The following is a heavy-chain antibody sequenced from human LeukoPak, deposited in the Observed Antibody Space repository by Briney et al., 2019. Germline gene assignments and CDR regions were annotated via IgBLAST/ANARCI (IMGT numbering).Heavy chain of an antibody. V-gene: IGHV4-34*01. D-gene: IGHD6-19*01. CDR1: GGSFSGYY. CDR3: ARLAVAGIYYFDY. Sequence: SETLSLTCAVYGGSFSGYYWSWIRQPPGKGLEWIGEINHSGSTNYNPSLKSRVTISVDTTKNQFSLKLSSVTAADTAVYYCARLAVAGIYYFDYWGQGTLATVSS. CDR2: INHSGST. J-gene: IGHJ4*02.